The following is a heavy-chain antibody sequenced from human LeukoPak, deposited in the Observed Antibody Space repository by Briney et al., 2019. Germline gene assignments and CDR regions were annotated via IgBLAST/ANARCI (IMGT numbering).Heavy chain of an antibody. J-gene: IGHJ6*03. CDR3: ARDRNSAGQLTTLLYYYYMDV. D-gene: IGHD2/OR15-2a*01. Sequence: PSETLSLTCTVSGGSISNYYWSWIRQPAGKGLEWIGRIYTSGSTNYNPSLKSRVTMSVDTSKNQFSLKLSSVTAADTAVYYCARDRNSAGQLTTLLYYYYMDVWGKGTTVTVSS. CDR1: GGSISNYY. CDR2: IYTSGST. V-gene: IGHV4-4*07.